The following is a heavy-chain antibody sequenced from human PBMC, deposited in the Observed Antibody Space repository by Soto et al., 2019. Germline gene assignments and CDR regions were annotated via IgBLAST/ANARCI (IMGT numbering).Heavy chain of an antibody. D-gene: IGHD2-15*01. J-gene: IGHJ4*02. V-gene: IGHV4-39*01. CDR3: GKVLVGATGHTDSDS. Sequence: SETLSLTCTVSGGSVYRSGYYWGWIRQPPGRGLEWIGNIDYNGVTYSNPSLKSRVTISRDTSKNQFSLKLTSVTAADTALYYCGKVLVGATGHTDSDSWGPGTLVTVSS. CDR1: GGSVYRSGYY. CDR2: IDYNGVT.